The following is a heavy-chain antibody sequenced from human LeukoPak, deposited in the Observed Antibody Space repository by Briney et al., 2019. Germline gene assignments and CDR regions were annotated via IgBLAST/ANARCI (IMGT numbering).Heavy chain of an antibody. V-gene: IGHV4-39*07. CDR3: ARDTYGSGRVRYYYMDV. CDR2: IYYDGST. D-gene: IGHD3-10*01. J-gene: IGHJ6*03. CDR1: GGSISSSLYY. Sequence: SETLSLTCTVSGGSISSSLYYWGWIRQPPGKGLEWIGNIYYDGSTYYNPSLKSRATISVDTSKNQFSLKLTSVTAADTALYYCARDTYGSGRVRYYYMDVWGKGTTVTVSS.